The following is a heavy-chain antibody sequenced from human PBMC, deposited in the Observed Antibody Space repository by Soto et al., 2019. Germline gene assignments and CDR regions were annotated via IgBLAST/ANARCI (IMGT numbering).Heavy chain of an antibody. CDR3: ASVTLPGLGGLDY. Sequence: SETLSLTCAVSGYSISLGCYWGWIRQPPGKGLEWIGSIYHSGNTYYKPSLKSRVYISLDTSKNHFSLELTSVNAADTAVYYCASVTLPGLGGLDYSALGTLLHVSS. CDR1: GYSISLGCY. J-gene: IGHJ4*02. CDR2: IYHSGNT. D-gene: IGHD2-15*01. V-gene: IGHV4-38-2*01.